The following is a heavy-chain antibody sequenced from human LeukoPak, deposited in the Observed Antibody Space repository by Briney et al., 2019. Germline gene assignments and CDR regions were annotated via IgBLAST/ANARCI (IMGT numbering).Heavy chain of an antibody. CDR1: GGSISSRNYY. CDR3: AREMRYYDFWSGYYTGDAFDI. CDR2: ISDSGNT. V-gene: IGHV4-39*02. Sequence: SETLSLTCTVSGGSISSRNYYWGWIRQPPGEGLEWIGKISDSGNTYYSPSLRSRVTISIDTSKNQFSLKLSSVTATDTAVYYCAREMRYYDFWSGYYTGDAFDIWGQGTMVTVSS. J-gene: IGHJ3*02. D-gene: IGHD3-3*01.